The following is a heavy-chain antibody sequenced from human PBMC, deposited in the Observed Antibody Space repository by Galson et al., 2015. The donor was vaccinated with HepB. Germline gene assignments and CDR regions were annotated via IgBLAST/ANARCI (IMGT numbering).Heavy chain of an antibody. J-gene: IGHJ5*02. V-gene: IGHV3-11*01. D-gene: IGHD2/OR15-2a*01. CDR3: ARATLTWFDP. CDR2: ISGSGRTSI. Sequence: SLRLSCAASRFTFGDYDMSWIRQAPGKGLEWVSYISGSGRTSIFYADSVKGRFTISRDNAKNSLYLQMTSLRAEDTAVYYCARATLTWFDPWGQGTLVTVSS. CDR1: RFTFGDYD.